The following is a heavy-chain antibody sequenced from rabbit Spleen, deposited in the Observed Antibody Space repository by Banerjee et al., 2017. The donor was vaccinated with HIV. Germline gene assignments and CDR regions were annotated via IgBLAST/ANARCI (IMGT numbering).Heavy chain of an antibody. CDR1: GVSFSSNHY. D-gene: IGHD1-1*01. CDR3: ARDTSSSFSSYGMDL. CDR2: IEGGSSAFS. J-gene: IGHJ6*01. Sequence: QSLEESGGDLVKPEGSLTLTCTASGVSFSSNHYMCWVRQAPGKGLEWIACIEGGSSAFSYFASWAKGRFTISKTSSTTVTLQMTSLTAADTATYFCARDTSSSFSSYGMDLWGPGTLVTVS. V-gene: IGHV1S40*01.